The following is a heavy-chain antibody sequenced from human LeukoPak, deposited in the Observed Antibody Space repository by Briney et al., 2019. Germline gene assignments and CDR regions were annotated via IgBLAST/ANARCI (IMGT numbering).Heavy chain of an antibody. Sequence: ASVKVSCKASGGTFSSYAISWVRQAPGQGLEWMGGIIPIFGTANYAQKFQGRVTITADESTSTAYMELSSLRSEDTAVYYCARDLDDSYTNYYGMDVWGQGTTATVSS. CDR3: ARDLDDSYTNYYGMDV. V-gene: IGHV1-69*01. D-gene: IGHD3-16*02. CDR2: IIPIFGTA. CDR1: GGTFSSYA. J-gene: IGHJ6*02.